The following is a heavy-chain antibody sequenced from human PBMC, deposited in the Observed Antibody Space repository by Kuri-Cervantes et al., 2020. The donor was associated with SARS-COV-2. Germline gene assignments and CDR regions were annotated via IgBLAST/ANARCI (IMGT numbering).Heavy chain of an antibody. V-gene: IGHV3-13*05. J-gene: IGHJ6*02. CDR3: ARDPIAAPYYYYGMDV. Sequence: GESLMISCAASGFTFSSYDMHWVRQATGKGLEWVSAIGTAGDPYYPDSVKGRFTISRDNAKNTLYLQMNSLRAEDTAVYYCARDPIAAPYYYYGMDVWGQGTTVTVSS. CDR2: IGTAGDP. CDR1: GFTFSSYD. D-gene: IGHD6-13*01.